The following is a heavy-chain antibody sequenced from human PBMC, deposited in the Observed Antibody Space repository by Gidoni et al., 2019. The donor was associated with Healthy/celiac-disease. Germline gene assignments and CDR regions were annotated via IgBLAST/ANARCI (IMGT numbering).Heavy chain of an antibody. CDR3: ARAPDFWSGYYHFDY. D-gene: IGHD3-3*01. J-gene: IGHJ4*02. V-gene: IGHV1-2*06. CDR2: INPNSGGT. Sequence: QVQLVQSGAEVKKPGASVKVSCTASGYTFTGYYMHWVRQAPGQGLEWMGRINPNSGGTNYAQKFQGRVTMTRDTSISTAYMELSRLRSDDTAVYYCARAPDFWSGYYHFDYWGQGTLVTVSS. CDR1: GYTFTGYY.